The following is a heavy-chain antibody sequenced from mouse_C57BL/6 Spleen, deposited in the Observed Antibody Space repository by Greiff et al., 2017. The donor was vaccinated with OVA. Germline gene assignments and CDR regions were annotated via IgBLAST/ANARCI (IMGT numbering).Heavy chain of an antibody. Sequence: EVKVEESGGGLVQPGGSMKLSCAASGFTFSDAWMDWVRQSPEKGLEWVAEIRNKANHHASYYAESVKGRFTISRAASNSSVYLQMNSVRAEDTGSYDCTRRGDYGREPLADWGQGTLVTVSA. V-gene: IGHV6-6*01. CDR3: TRRGDYGREPLAD. CDR2: IRNKANHHAS. D-gene: IGHD1-1*01. J-gene: IGHJ3*01. CDR1: GFTFSDAW.